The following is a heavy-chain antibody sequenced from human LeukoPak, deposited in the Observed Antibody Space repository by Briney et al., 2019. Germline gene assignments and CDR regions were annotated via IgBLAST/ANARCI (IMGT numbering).Heavy chain of an antibody. CDR2: IYTSGST. Sequence: SETLSLTCTVPGGSISSYYWSWIRQPAGKGLEWIGRIYTSGSTNYNPSLKGRVTMSVDTSKNQFSLKLSSVTAADTAVYYCAANYYDSSGYQSWGQGTLVTVSS. V-gene: IGHV4-4*07. CDR3: AANYYDSSGYQS. D-gene: IGHD3-22*01. J-gene: IGHJ5*02. CDR1: GGSISSYY.